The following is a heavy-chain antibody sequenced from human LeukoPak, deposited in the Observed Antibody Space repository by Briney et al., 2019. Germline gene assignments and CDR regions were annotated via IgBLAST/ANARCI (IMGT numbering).Heavy chain of an antibody. CDR2: VNTDGRDT. D-gene: IGHD2-15*01. CDR1: GFTFSSYW. J-gene: IGHJ5*02. CDR3: ATDRGGGSCFST. Sequence: GGSLRLSCAASGFTFSSYWMHWVRQAPGKGLVWVSRVNTDGRDTIYADSAKGRFTISRDNAKNTLHLQMNSLRAEDTAVYFCATDRGGGSCFSTWGQGTLVTVSS. V-gene: IGHV3-74*01.